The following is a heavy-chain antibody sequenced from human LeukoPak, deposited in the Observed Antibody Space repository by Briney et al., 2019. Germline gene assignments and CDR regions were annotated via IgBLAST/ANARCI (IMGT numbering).Heavy chain of an antibody. CDR1: GYTFTSYD. V-gene: IGHV1-2*02. J-gene: IGHJ5*02. D-gene: IGHD3-10*01. CDR3: ARANSGGFDP. Sequence: ASVKVSCKASGYTFTSYDINWVRQAPGQGLEWMGWINPNSGVTNYAQKFQGRVTMTRDTSISTAYMELSRLRSDDTTVYYCARANSGGFDPWGQGTLVTVSS. CDR2: INPNSGVT.